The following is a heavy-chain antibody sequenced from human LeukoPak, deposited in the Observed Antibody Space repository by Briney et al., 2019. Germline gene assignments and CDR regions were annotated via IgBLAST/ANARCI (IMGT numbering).Heavy chain of an antibody. D-gene: IGHD6-19*01. CDR1: GYTFTGYY. CDR3: ARGASGWYSYDFGVYYFDY. CDR2: INPNSGGT. V-gene: IGHV1-2*02. Sequence: ASVKVPCKASGYTFTGYYMHWVRQAPGQGLEWMGWINPNSGGTNYAQKLQGRVTMTRDTSISTAYMELSRLRSDDTAVYYCARGASGWYSYDFGVYYFDYWGQGTLVTVSS. J-gene: IGHJ4*02.